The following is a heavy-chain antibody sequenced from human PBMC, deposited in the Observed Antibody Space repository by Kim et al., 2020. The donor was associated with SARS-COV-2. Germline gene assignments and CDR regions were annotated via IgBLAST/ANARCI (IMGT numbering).Heavy chain of an antibody. J-gene: IGHJ6*02. CDR2: ISRSSNNI. CDR1: GFTFSSHS. V-gene: IGHV3-21*01. Sequence: GGSLRLSCAASGFTFSSHSMNWVRQAPGKGLEWVSSISRSSNNIHYADSVKGRFTISRDNAKNSLFLHMNSLRVEDTALYYCARDVYDFWSGYGQPHYYYYGMDVWGQGTTVTVSS. D-gene: IGHD3-3*01. CDR3: ARDVYDFWSGYGQPHYYYYGMDV.